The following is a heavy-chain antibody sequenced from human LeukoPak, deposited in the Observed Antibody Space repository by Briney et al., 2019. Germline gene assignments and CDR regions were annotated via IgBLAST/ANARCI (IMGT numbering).Heavy chain of an antibody. D-gene: IGHD2-15*01. CDR2: IKQDGREK. Sequence: GGSLRLSCAASGFTFSTYWMSWVRQAPGKGLEWVANIKQDGREKYYLDSVKGRFTISRDNAKNSLYLQMNSLRAEDTAVYYCARGCSGGAFDIWGQGTMVTVSS. CDR1: GFTFSTYW. J-gene: IGHJ3*02. V-gene: IGHV3-7*04. CDR3: ARGCSGGAFDI.